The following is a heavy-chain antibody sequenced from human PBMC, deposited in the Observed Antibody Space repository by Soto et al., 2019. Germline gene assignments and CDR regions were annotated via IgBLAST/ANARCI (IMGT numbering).Heavy chain of an antibody. J-gene: IGHJ4*02. CDR3: ATDKVGDSSGPTAY. CDR2: INPSGGST. V-gene: IGHV1-46*03. D-gene: IGHD3-22*01. CDR1: GYTFTSYY. Sequence: QVQLVQAGAEVKKPGASVKVSCKASGYTFTSYYMHWVRQAPVQGLEWMGIINPSGGSTSYAQKYQGRVTSTRDTTTSTVYMEMSSLRSEDTAVYYCATDKVGDSSGPTAYWGQGTLVTVSS.